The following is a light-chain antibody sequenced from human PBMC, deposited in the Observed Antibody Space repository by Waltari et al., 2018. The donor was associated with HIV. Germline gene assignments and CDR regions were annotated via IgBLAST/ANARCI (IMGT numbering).Light chain of an antibody. Sequence: QSALTQPRSVSGSPGQSVTISCTGTSSDVGGYNYVSWYQQNPGKAPKFIIYDVTKRPSGVPGRFSGSKSGNPASLTISGLQAEDDADYYCCSYAGNYPGLFGGGTKLTVL. CDR3: CSYAGNYPGL. CDR1: SSDVGGYNY. V-gene: IGLV2-11*01. J-gene: IGLJ3*02. CDR2: DVT.